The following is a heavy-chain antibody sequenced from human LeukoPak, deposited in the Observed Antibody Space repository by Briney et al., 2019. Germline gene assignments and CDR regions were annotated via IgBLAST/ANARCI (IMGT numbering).Heavy chain of an antibody. V-gene: IGHV3-21*01. CDR2: ISSSSSYI. CDR3: ARHAASPYDFWSGYYTDYYYYMEV. Sequence: GGSLRLSCAASGFTFSSYSMNWVRQAPGKGLEWVSSISSSSSYIYYADSVKGRFTISRDNAKNSLYLQMNSLRAEDTAVYYCARHAASPYDFWSGYYTDYYYYMEVWGKGTTVTVSS. J-gene: IGHJ6*03. D-gene: IGHD3-3*01. CDR1: GFTFSSYS.